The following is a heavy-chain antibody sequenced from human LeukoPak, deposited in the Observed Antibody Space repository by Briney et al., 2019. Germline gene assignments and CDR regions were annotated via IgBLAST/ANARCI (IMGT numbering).Heavy chain of an antibody. CDR2: INDSGST. CDR1: GGSFSGYY. D-gene: IGHD3-10*01. Sequence: SETLSLACAVYGGSFSGYYWTSIRQPPGKGREWVGEINDSGSTTYNPSLKSRVTISVDTSKNQFSLKLSSVTAAGTAVYFCARGTGNNWYGGPFDSWGQGTLVTVSS. CDR3: ARGTGNNWYGGPFDS. J-gene: IGHJ4*02. V-gene: IGHV4-34*01.